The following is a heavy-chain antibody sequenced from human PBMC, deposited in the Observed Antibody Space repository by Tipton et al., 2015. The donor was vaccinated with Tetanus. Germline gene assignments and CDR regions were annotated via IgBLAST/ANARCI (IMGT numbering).Heavy chain of an antibody. Sequence: VQLVQSGAEVKKPGESLRISCKGSGYSFTSYWISWVRQMPGKGLEWMRRIDPSDSYINYSPSFQGHVPISADKSISTAYLQWSSLKASDTAMYYCARTCSGGSCSSGGTHPWGQGTLVTVSS. J-gene: IGHJ5*02. CDR2: IDPSDSYI. CDR3: ARTCSGGSCSSGGTHP. D-gene: IGHD2-15*01. V-gene: IGHV5-10-1*01. CDR1: GYSFTSYW.